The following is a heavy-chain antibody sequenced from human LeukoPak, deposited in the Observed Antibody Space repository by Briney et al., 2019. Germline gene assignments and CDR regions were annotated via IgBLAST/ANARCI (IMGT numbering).Heavy chain of an antibody. V-gene: IGHV3-48*03. CDR1: GFTFSDFE. Sequence: GGSLRLSCAASGFTFSDFEMNWVREALGKGLEWISYISTSGASTYYADSVKGRFTVSRDNAKNSMFLRMDTLRADDTAVYYCARERGYNYGYSGYYDQWGQGILVTVSS. D-gene: IGHD5-18*01. CDR3: ARERGYNYGYSGYYDQ. CDR2: ISTSGAST. J-gene: IGHJ4*02.